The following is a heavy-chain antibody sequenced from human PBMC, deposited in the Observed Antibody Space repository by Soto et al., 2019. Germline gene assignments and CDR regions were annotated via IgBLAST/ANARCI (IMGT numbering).Heavy chain of an antibody. J-gene: IGHJ5*02. Sequence: SGPTLVNPTQALTLTCAFSGFSLTTRGVGVGWIRQPPGKALEWLALIYWDDDKRYRPSLKTRLTITKDTSKDQVVLKMTNMDPVDTGTYYCAQRRHYDIYGGYYRACFDIWGQGMQLTLS. CDR3: AQRRHYDIYGGYYRACFDI. CDR2: IYWDDDK. CDR1: GFSLTTRGVG. D-gene: IGHD3-9*01. V-gene: IGHV2-5*02.